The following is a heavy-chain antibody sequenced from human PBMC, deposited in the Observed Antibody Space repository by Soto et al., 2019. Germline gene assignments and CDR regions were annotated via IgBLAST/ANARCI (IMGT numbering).Heavy chain of an antibody. CDR3: ATQWELPTQFDY. J-gene: IGHJ4*02. D-gene: IGHD1-26*01. CDR1: GFPVISYG. Sequence: GGSLKLSCASSGFPVISYGMHWVRQAPGKGLEWVAVISYDGSNKYYADSVKGRFTISRDNSKNTLYLQMNSLRAEDTAVYYCATQWELPTQFDYWGQGP. V-gene: IGHV3-30*03. CDR2: ISYDGSNK.